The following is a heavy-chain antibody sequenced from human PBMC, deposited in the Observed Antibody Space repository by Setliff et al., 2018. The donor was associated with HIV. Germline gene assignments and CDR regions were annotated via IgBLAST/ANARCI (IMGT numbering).Heavy chain of an antibody. J-gene: IGHJ4*02. CDR3: TQLGSSRY. Sequence: PGGSLRLSCAASGFTFSSYGIHWVRQAPGKGPEWVGRIKSKTSGGTTDYGAPVKGRFTISRADSKETLYLQMNSLKSEDSAVYYCTQLGSSRYWGQGTLVTAPQ. V-gene: IGHV3-15*01. CDR2: IKSKTSGGTT. CDR1: GFTFSSYG. D-gene: IGHD1-26*01.